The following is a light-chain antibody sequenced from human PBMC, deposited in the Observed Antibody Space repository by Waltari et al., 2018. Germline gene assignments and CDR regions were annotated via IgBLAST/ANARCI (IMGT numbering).Light chain of an antibody. CDR2: WAS. Sequence: DIVMTQSPDSLAVSLGERATINCKSSQSVLYSSNNKNYLAWYQQKPGQPPKLLIYWASTRESGVPDRFSGSGSGTDFTLTISSLQAEDVAVYYCQQYYSTPYTXXQGTKLEIK. J-gene: IGKJ2*01. V-gene: IGKV4-1*01. CDR1: QSVLYSSNNKNY. CDR3: QQYYSTPYT.